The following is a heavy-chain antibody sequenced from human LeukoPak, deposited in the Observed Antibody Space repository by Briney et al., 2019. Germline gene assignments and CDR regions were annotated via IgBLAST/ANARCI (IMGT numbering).Heavy chain of an antibody. CDR1: GGSISSGGYS. J-gene: IGHJ4*02. V-gene: IGHV4-30-2*01. Sequence: SETLSLTCTVSGGSISSGGYSWSWIRQPPGKGLEWIGYIYHSGSTYYNPSLKSRVTISVDRSKNQFSLKLSSVTAADTAVYYCARGKGYYFHLALDYWGQGTLVTVSS. CDR3: ARGKGYYFHLALDY. CDR2: IYHSGST. D-gene: IGHD3-10*01.